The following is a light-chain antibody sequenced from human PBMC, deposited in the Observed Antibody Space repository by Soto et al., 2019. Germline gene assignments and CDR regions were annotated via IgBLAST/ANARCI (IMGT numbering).Light chain of an antibody. J-gene: IGLJ2*01. CDR3: CSYAGSSTFVV. V-gene: IGLV2-23*03. CDR2: EGR. CDR1: RRDVGSYNL. Sequence: QSVLTQPASVSGSPGQSFTISCTGTRRDVGSYNLVSWYQQHPGKAPKLMIYEGRKRPSGVSNRFSGSKSGNTASLTISGLQAEDEADYYCCSYAGSSTFVVFGGGTQLTVL.